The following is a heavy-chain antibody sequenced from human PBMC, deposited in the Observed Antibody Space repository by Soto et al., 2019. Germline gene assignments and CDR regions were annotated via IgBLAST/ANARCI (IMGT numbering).Heavy chain of an antibody. V-gene: IGHV1-18*04. Sequence: QVQLVQSGAEVKKPGASVKVPCKASGYRFTSYGITWVRQAPGQGLEWMGWISGFNGDAHFAQRLQGRVSMTTDTSTSTAYMELRNLGSDDTAVFYCARSKVAVGMHYSYGLDVWGPGTTVIVSS. J-gene: IGHJ6*02. CDR2: ISGFNGDA. CDR3: ARSKVAVGMHYSYGLDV. D-gene: IGHD6-19*01. CDR1: GYRFTSYG.